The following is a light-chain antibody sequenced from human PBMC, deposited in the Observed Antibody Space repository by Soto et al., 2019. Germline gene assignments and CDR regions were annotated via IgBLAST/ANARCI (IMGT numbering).Light chain of an antibody. CDR3: QQFDRYSWT. Sequence: EVVMTQSPATLSVSPGERATLSCRASRGIGSTLAWYQQKPGQTPRLLIYDTSTRATGVPGRFIGSRSGTEFTLTITSLQSEDFATYYCQQFDRYSWTFGQGTTVEMK. V-gene: IGKV3-15*01. CDR1: RGIGST. J-gene: IGKJ1*01. CDR2: DTS.